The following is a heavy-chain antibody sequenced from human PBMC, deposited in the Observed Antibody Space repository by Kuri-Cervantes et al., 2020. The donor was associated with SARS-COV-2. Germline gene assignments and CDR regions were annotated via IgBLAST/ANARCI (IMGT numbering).Heavy chain of an antibody. CDR3: ARHEGVPAAFRLNWFDP. J-gene: IGHJ5*02. D-gene: IGHD2-2*01. CDR2: IYYSGST. V-gene: IGHV4-39*01. Sequence: SETLSLTCTVSGGSISSYYWSWIRQPPGKGLEWIGSIYYSGSTYYNPSLKSRVTISVDTSKNQFSLKLSSVTAADTAVYYCARHEGVPAAFRLNWFDPWGQGTLVTVSS. CDR1: GGSISSYY.